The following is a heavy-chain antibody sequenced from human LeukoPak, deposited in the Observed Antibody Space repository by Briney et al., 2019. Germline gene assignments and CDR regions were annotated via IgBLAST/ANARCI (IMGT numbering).Heavy chain of an antibody. V-gene: IGHV1-69*01. D-gene: IGHD1-26*01. CDR2: IIPIFGTA. Sequence: SVKVSCKASGGTFSSYAISWVRQAPGQGLEWMGGIIPIFGTANYAQKFQGRVTITADESTSTAYMELSSLRSEDTAVYYCAAATGATAGSYAFDIWGQGTLVTVSS. CDR1: GGTFSSYA. J-gene: IGHJ3*02. CDR3: AAATGATAGSYAFDI.